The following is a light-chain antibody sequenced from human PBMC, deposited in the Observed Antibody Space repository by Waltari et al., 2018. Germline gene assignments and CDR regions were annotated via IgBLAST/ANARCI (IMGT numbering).Light chain of an antibody. CDR3: QQSDSLPWT. V-gene: IGKV1-39*01. CDR1: QSISTY. Sequence: DIQMTQSPSSLSASVGDRVTITCRARQSISTYLSWYQQKPGKAPNLLIYGASNLQSGVPSRFSGRGSGTDFTLTISSLQPEDFANYYCQQSDSLPWTFGQGTKVEIK. CDR2: GAS. J-gene: IGKJ1*01.